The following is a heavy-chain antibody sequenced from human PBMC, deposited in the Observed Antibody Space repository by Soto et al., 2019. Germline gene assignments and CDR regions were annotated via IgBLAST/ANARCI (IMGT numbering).Heavy chain of an antibody. CDR2: ISGSGGST. D-gene: IGHD2-2*01. V-gene: IGHV3-23*01. CDR3: AKVVPATLYYYYGMDV. Sequence: GGSLRLSCAASGFTFSSYAMIWVRQAPGKGLEWVSAISGSGGSTYYADSVKGRFTISRDNSKNTLYLQMNSLRAEDTAVYYCAKVVPATLYYYYGMDVWGQGTTVTVSS. CDR1: GFTFSSYA. J-gene: IGHJ6*02.